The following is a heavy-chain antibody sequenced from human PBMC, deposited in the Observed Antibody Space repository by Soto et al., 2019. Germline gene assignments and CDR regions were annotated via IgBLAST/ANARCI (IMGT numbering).Heavy chain of an antibody. V-gene: IGHV3-30*18. CDR3: AKGRYGGNWGGDY. Sequence: QVQLVESGGGVVQPGRSLRLSCAASGFTFSSYGMHWVRQAPGKGLEWVAVISYDGSNKYYADSVKGRFTISRDNSKNTLYLQMNSLRAEDAAVYYCAKGRYGGNWGGDYWGQGTLVTVSS. J-gene: IGHJ4*02. D-gene: IGHD7-27*01. CDR1: GFTFSSYG. CDR2: ISYDGSNK.